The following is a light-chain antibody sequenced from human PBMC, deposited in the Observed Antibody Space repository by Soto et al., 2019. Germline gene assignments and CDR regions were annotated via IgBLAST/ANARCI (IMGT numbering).Light chain of an antibody. CDR3: QQYGSSPLIT. Sequence: IVLTQTTHTLSLSPGERATLSFRASQSVSSTYLAWSQQTPGQAPRLLIYGASSRGTGITDRFSGSGSGTDFTLTISRLEPEDFAVYYCQQYGSSPLITFGQGTRLEIK. CDR2: GAS. J-gene: IGKJ5*01. CDR1: QSVSSTY. V-gene: IGKV3-20*01.